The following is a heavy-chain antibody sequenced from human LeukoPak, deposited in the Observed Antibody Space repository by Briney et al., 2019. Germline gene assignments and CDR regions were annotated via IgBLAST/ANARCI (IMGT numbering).Heavy chain of an antibody. CDR2: VSDDGNSR. CDR1: GFSFSSCA. J-gene: IGHJ4*02. V-gene: IGHV3-23*01. D-gene: IGHD5-18*01. CDR3: VKEGEGHSYAPKTGPPT. Sequence: GGSLRLSCAASGFSFSSCAMSWVRQAPEKGPQWVSGVSDDGNSRYYADSLKGRFTISRDNSANTVYLQMNNLADEDTAVYYCVKEGEGHSYAPKTGPPTRGQGTLVTVSS.